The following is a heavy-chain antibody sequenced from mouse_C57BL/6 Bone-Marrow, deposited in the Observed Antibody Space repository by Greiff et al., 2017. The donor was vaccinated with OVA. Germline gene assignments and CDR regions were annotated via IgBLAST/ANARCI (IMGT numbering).Heavy chain of an antibody. D-gene: IGHD1-1*01. CDR2: IYPRSGNT. V-gene: IGHV1-81*01. CDR1: GYTFTSYG. CDR3: ARENYYGSSYDFFAY. J-gene: IGHJ3*01. Sequence: QVQLKESGAELARPGASVKLSCKASGYTFTSYGISWVKQRTGQGLEWIGEIYPRSGNTYYNEKFKGKATLTADKSSSTAYMELRSLTSEDSAVYFCARENYYGSSYDFFAYWGQGTLVTVSA.